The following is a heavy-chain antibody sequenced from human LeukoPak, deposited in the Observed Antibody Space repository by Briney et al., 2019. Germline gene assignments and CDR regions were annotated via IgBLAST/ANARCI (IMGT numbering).Heavy chain of an antibody. V-gene: IGHV3-23*01. CDR1: GFTFSSYA. J-gene: IGHJ6*03. Sequence: GGSLRLSCAASGFTFSSYAMSWVCQAPGKGLEWVSGISGSDGSTNYADSVKGRFTISRDNAKNSLYLQMNSLRAEDTAVYYCARDTHYYYMDVWGKGTTVTVSS. CDR2: ISGSDGST. CDR3: ARDTHYYYMDV.